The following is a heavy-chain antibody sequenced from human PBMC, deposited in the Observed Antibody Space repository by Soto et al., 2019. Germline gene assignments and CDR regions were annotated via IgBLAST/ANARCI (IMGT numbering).Heavy chain of an antibody. J-gene: IGHJ5*02. Sequence: SETLSLTCTVSGGSISSGDYYWSWIRQPPGKGLEWIGYIYYSGSTYYNPSLKSRVTISVDTSKNQFSLKLSSVTAADTAVYYCARAGGYTGIAAAAWFDPWGQGTLVTVS. CDR1: GGSISSGDYY. CDR2: IYYSGST. CDR3: ARAGGYTGIAAAAWFDP. V-gene: IGHV4-30-4*01. D-gene: IGHD6-13*01.